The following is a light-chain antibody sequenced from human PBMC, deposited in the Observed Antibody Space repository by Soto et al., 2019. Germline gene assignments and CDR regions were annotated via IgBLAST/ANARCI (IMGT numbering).Light chain of an antibody. V-gene: IGLV1-47*01. CDR3: ATWDDSLGGPV. Sequence: QSVLTQPPSASGTPGQRVTISCSGSSSNIGSNYVYWYQQFPGTAPKLLIYRNNQQPSGVPDRFSGSKSGTSASLAISGLRSGDEADYYCATWDDSLGGPVFGGGTKVTVL. J-gene: IGLJ2*01. CDR1: SSNIGSNY. CDR2: RNN.